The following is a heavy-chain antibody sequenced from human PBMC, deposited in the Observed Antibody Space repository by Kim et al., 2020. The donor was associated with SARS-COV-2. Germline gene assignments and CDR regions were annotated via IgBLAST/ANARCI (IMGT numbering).Heavy chain of an antibody. CDR2: IGTAGDT. Sequence: GGSLRLSCAASGFTFSSYDMHWVRQATGKGLEWVSAIGTAGDTYYPGSVKGRFTISRENAKNSLYLQMNSLRAGDTAVYYCARGRFTIFGVVIPPYFDYWGQGTLVTVSS. D-gene: IGHD3-3*01. V-gene: IGHV3-13*04. J-gene: IGHJ4*02. CDR3: ARGRFTIFGVVIPPYFDY. CDR1: GFTFSSYD.